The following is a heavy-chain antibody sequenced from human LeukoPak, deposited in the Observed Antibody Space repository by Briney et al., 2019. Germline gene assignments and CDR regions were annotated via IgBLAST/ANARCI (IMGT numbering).Heavy chain of an antibody. CDR3: AADRDNGLDY. CDR1: GFTFTSSA. CDR2: IVVGRGNT. Sequence: GTSVKVSCKASGFTFTSSAMQWVRQARRHRLEWIGWIVVGRGNTNYAQKFQERVTITRDMSTSTAYMELSSLRSEDTAVYYCAADRDNGLDYWGQGTLVTVSS. J-gene: IGHJ4*02. D-gene: IGHD2-8*01. V-gene: IGHV1-58*02.